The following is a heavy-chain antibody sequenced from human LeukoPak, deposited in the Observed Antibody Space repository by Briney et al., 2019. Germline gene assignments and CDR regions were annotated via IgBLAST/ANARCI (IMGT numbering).Heavy chain of an antibody. J-gene: IGHJ4*02. CDR3: AGVSSSWGHFDY. CDR1: GFTFSSYA. V-gene: IGHV3-64*01. CDR2: ISSNGGSK. Sequence: GGYLRLYCAASGFTFSSYAMHWVRQAPGKGLEYVSAISSNGGSKYYANSVKGRFTISRDNSKNTLYLQMGSLRAEAMAVYYCAGVSSSWGHFDYWGQGTLVTVSS. D-gene: IGHD6-13*01.